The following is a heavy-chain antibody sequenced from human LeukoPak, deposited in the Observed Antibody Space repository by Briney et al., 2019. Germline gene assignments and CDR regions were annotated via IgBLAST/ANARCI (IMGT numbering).Heavy chain of an antibody. V-gene: IGHV1-8*01. CDR3: ARGITHIAAAGI. Sequence: ASVTVSCKASGYTFTSYDINWVRQATGQGLEWMGWMNPNSGNTGYAQKFQGRVTMTRNTSISTAYMELSSLRSEDTAVYYCARGITHIAAAGIWGQGTMVTVSS. CDR2: MNPNSGNT. D-gene: IGHD6-13*01. J-gene: IGHJ3*02. CDR1: GYTFTSYD.